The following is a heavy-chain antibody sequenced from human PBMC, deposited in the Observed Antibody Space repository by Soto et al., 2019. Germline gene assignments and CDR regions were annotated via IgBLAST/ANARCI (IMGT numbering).Heavy chain of an antibody. CDR1: GFTFSSYS. Sequence: GGSLRLSCAASGFTFSSYSMNWVRQAPGKGLEWVSYISSSSSTIYYADSVKGRFTISRDNAKNSLYLQMNSLRAEDTAVYYCAGSYGSSWYEYRYWGQGTLVTVSS. V-gene: IGHV3-48*01. CDR3: AGSYGSSWYEYRY. J-gene: IGHJ4*01. D-gene: IGHD6-13*01. CDR2: ISSSSSTI.